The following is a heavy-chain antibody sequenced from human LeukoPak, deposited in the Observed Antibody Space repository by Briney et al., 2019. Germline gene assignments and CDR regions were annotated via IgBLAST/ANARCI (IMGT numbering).Heavy chain of an antibody. J-gene: IGHJ6*02. CDR3: ARDCSSASCDAYYYYGMDV. D-gene: IGHD2-2*01. CDR2: IYYSGST. CDR1: GGSISSYY. V-gene: IGHV4-59*12. Sequence: SETLSLTCTVSGGSISSYYWSWIRQPPGKGLEWIGYIYYSGSTNYNPSLKSRVTISADTSKNQFSLKLSSVTAADTAVYYCARDCSSASCDAYYYYGMDVWGQGTTVTVSS.